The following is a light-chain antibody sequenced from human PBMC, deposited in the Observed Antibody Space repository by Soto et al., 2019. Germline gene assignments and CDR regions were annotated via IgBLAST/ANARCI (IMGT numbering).Light chain of an antibody. CDR2: DTS. CDR1: HDIGTY. J-gene: IGKJ4*01. V-gene: IGKV1-33*01. CDR3: QQFDSVPLT. Sequence: DVQMTQSPSSLSASVGARVTITCQASHDIGTYLNWFQHTPGKAPKLLIFDTSHLATGVPARFSGGGSDTYFTFTITNLQPEDFAVYYCQQFDSVPLTFGGGTHVEI.